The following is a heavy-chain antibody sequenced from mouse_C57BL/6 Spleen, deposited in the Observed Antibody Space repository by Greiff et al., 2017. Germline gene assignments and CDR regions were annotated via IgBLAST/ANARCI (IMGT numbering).Heavy chain of an antibody. CDR3: ARRSTVVARAMDY. J-gene: IGHJ4*01. V-gene: IGHV1-80*01. CDR2: IYTGDGDT. Sequence: QVQLKESGAELVKPGASVKISCKASGYAFSSYWMNGVKQRPGKGLEWSGQIYTGDGDTNYNGKFKGKATLTADKSSSTAYMQLSSLTSEDSAVYFCARRSTVVARAMDYWGQGTSVTVSS. CDR1: GYAFSSYW. D-gene: IGHD1-1*01.